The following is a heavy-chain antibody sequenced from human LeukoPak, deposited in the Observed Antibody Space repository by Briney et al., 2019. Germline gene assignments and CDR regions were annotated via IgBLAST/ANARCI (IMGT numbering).Heavy chain of an antibody. CDR1: GFALSSYS. V-gene: IGHV3-48*04. CDR2: ISSSGGRI. D-gene: IGHD5-24*01. CDR3: ARVHEDSHVWDGT. J-gene: IGHJ5*02. Sequence: GGSLRLSCAASGFALSSYSMNWVRQAPGKGLEWVSFISSSGGRIDYADSVRGRFTISRDNAKNSLYLQLNSLRAEDTAVYFCARVHEDSHVWDGTWGQGTLVTVSS.